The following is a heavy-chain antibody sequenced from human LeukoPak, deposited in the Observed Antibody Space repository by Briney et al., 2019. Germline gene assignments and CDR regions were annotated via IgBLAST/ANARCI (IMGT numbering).Heavy chain of an antibody. CDR2: TKNKASSYTT. Sequence: TGGSLRLSCVVSGFTFSDHFMDWVRQAPGKGLEWVGRTKNKASSYTTDYAASVKGRFTISRDDSKNSLYLQMNSLKTEDSALYLCVRRVLAGKCYYDYWGHGALVTVSS. CDR3: VRRVLAGKCYYDY. D-gene: IGHD2-21*01. J-gene: IGHJ4*01. CDR1: GFTFSDHF. V-gene: IGHV3-72*01.